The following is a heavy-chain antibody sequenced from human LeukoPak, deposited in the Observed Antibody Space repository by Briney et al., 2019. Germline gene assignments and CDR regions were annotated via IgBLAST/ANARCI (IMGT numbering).Heavy chain of an antibody. Sequence: GGSLRLSCAASGFTFSSYAMHWVRQAPGKGLEWLAVISYDGSNKYYADSVKGRFTISRDNSKNTLYLQMNSLRPEDTAVYYCSGSSGWYSYFDYWGQGTLVTVSS. V-gene: IGHV3-30*01. J-gene: IGHJ4*02. CDR3: SGSSGWYSYFDY. CDR1: GFTFSSYA. D-gene: IGHD6-19*01. CDR2: ISYDGSNK.